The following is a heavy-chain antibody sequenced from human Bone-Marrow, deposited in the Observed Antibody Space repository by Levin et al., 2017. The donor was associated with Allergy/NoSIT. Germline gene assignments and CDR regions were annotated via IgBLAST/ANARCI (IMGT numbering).Heavy chain of an antibody. CDR1: GFTFSSYG. D-gene: IGHD2-8*01. V-gene: IGHV3-30*18. Sequence: GESLKISCAASGFTFSSYGMHWVRQAPGKGLEWVAVISYDGSNKYYADSVKGRFTISRDNSKNTLYLQMNSLRAEDTAVYYCANDDEKEKWNYYGMDVWGQGTTVTVSS. CDR3: ANDDEKEKWNYYGMDV. J-gene: IGHJ6*02. CDR2: ISYDGSNK.